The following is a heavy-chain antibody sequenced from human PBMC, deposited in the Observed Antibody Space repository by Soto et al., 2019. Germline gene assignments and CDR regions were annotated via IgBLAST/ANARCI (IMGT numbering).Heavy chain of an antibody. J-gene: IGHJ5*02. D-gene: IGHD3-3*01. Sequence: SQNRAVCEECRTRWSWNWLHKPPGKGLEWIGEINHSGSTNYNPSLKSRVTISVDTSKNQFSLKLGSVTAADTAVYYCARGGRKFGVVIRSWFDPWGQGTLVTVS. CDR2: INHSGST. V-gene: IGHV4-34*01. CDR1: EECRTRWS. CDR3: ARGGRKFGVVIRSWFDP.